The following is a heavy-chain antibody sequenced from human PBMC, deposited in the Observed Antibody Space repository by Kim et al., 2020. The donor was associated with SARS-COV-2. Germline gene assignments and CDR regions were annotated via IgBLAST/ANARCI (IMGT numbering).Heavy chain of an antibody. CDR1: GFTFSGSA. Sequence: GGSLRLSCAASGFTFSGSAMHWVRQASGKGLEWVGRIRSKANSYATAYAASVKGRFTISRDDSKNTAYLQMNSLKTEDTAVYYCTRRGGYYDSSGYNTDYWGQGTLVTVSS. J-gene: IGHJ4*02. CDR2: IRSKANSYAT. CDR3: TRRGGYYDSSGYNTDY. V-gene: IGHV3-73*01. D-gene: IGHD3-22*01.